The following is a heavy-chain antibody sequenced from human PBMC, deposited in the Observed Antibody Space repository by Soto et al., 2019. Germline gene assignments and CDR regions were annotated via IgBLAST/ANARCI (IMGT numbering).Heavy chain of an antibody. J-gene: IGHJ4*02. CDR2: ISYDGSDK. D-gene: IGHD3-16*02. CDR3: AKALGELSPESYDY. V-gene: IGHV3-30*18. CDR1: GFTFSSYA. Sequence: QEQLVESGGGVVQPGRSLRLSCAASGFTFSSYAMHWVRQAPGKGLEWVAVISYDGSDKYHADSVTGRFTISRDNSKNTLNLQMNSLRADDTAVYYCAKALGELSPESYDYWGQGTLITVSS.